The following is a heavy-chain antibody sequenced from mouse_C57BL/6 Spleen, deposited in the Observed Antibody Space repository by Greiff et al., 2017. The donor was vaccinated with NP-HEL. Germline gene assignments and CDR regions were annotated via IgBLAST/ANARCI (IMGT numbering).Heavy chain of an antibody. CDR2: ISYDGSN. J-gene: IGHJ4*01. CDR3: AREHDGYWDAMDY. Sequence: EVQLVESGPGLVKPSQSLSLTCSVTGYSITSGYYWNWIRQFPGNKLEWMGYISYDGSNNYNPSLKNRISITRDTSKNQFFLKLNSVTTEDTATYYCAREHDGYWDAMDYWGQGTSVTVSS. CDR1: GYSITSGYY. D-gene: IGHD2-3*01. V-gene: IGHV3-6*01.